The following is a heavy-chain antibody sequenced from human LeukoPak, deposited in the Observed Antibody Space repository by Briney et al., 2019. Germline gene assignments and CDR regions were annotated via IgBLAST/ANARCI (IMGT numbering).Heavy chain of an antibody. D-gene: IGHD3-10*01. V-gene: IGHV4-34*01. CDR1: GGSFSGYY. CDR3: ARSDTYYGSVSYSNWFDP. Sequence: NPSETLSLTCAVYGGSFSGYYWSWIRQPPGKGLEWIGEINHSGSTNYNPSLKSRVTISVDTSKNQFSLKLSSVTAADTAVYYCARSDTYYGSVSYSNWFDPWGQGTLVTVSS. J-gene: IGHJ5*02. CDR2: INHSGST.